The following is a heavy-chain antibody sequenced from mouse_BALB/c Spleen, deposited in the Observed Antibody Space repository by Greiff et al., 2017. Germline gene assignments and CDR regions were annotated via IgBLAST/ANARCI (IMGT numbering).Heavy chain of an antibody. J-gene: IGHJ2*01. CDR1: GFTFSSFG. Sequence: EVQLVESGGGLVQPGGSRKLSCAASGFTFSSFGMHWVRQAPEKGLEWVAYISSGSSTIYYADTVKGRFTISRDNPKNTLFLQMTSLRSKDTAMYYCARKGNGNYYCDYWGQGTTLTVSS. CDR2: ISSGSSTI. D-gene: IGHD2-1*01. CDR3: ARKGNGNYYCDY. V-gene: IGHV5-17*02.